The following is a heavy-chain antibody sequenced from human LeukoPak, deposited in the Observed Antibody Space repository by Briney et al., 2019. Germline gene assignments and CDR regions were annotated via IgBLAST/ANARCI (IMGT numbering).Heavy chain of an antibody. CDR2: INPNSGGT. J-gene: IGHJ6*03. D-gene: IGHD2-2*01. CDR1: GYTFTGYY. Sequence: ASVKVSCKASGYTFTGYYMHWVRQAPGQGLEWMGWINPNSGGTNYAQKFQGRVTMTRDTSISTAYMELSRLRSDDTAVYYCARWDIVVVPAAIGDPRDYYYYYMDVWGKGTMVTVSS. CDR3: ARWDIVVVPAAIGDPRDYYYYYMDV. V-gene: IGHV1-2*02.